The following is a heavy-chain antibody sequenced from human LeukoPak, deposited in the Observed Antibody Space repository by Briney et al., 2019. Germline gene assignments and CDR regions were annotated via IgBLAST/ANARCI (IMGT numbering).Heavy chain of an antibody. CDR1: GFTFSTYS. Sequence: PGGSLRLSCAASGFTFSTYSMNWVRQAPGKGLEWVSSITSSSSHIYYADSVKGRFTISRDNAKNSLYLQMNSLRAEDTAVYYCARGLSAGMLWGQGTLVTVSS. D-gene: IGHD6-19*01. J-gene: IGHJ4*02. V-gene: IGHV3-21*01. CDR3: ARGLSAGML. CDR2: ITSSSSHI.